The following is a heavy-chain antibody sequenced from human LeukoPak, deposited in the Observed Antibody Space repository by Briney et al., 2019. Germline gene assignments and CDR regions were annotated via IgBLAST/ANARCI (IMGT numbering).Heavy chain of an antibody. CDR3: VTGDYVWGSYRHFFDY. D-gene: IGHD3-16*02. CDR1: GFTFSSYA. Sequence: PGGSLRPSCSPSGFTFSSYAMHWVRQAPGKGLEYVSAISSNGGSTYYADSVKGRFTISRDNSKNTLYLQMSSLRAEDTAVYYCVTGDYVWGSYRHFFDYWGQGTLVTVSS. CDR2: ISSNGGST. V-gene: IGHV3-64D*06. J-gene: IGHJ4*02.